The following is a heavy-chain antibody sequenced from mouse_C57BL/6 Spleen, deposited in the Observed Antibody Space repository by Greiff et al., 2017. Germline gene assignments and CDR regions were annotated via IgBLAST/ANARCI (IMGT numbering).Heavy chain of an antibody. CDR3: ARYEDLDSQGDY. V-gene: IGHV1-82*01. CDR2: IYPGDGDT. D-gene: IGHD3-2*01. J-gene: IGHJ2*01. Sequence: VQLQQSGPELVKPGASVKISCKASGYAFSSSWMNWVKQRPGKGLEWIGRIYPGDGDTNYNGKFKGKATLTADKSSSTAYMQLSSLTSEDSAVYFCARYEDLDSQGDYWGQGTTLTVSS. CDR1: GYAFSSSW.